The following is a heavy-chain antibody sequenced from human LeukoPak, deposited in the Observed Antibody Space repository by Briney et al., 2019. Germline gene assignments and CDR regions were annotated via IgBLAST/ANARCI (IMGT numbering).Heavy chain of an antibody. D-gene: IGHD6-19*01. CDR3: TSASQWLPLDY. CDR1: GFTFGDYA. CDR2: IRSKAYGGTT. V-gene: IGHV3-49*03. J-gene: IGHJ4*02. Sequence: GSLRLSCTASGFTFGDYAMSWFRQAPGKGLEWVGFIRSKAYGGTTEYAASVKGRFTISRDDSKSIAYLQMNSLKTEDTAVYYCTSASQWLPLDYWGQGTLVTVSS.